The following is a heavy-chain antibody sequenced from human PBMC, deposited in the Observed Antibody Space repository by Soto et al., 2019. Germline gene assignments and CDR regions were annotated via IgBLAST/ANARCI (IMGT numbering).Heavy chain of an antibody. CDR1: GVSISSSSYY. D-gene: IGHD3-3*01. Sequence: SETLSLTCTVSGVSISSSSYYWVWIRQPPGKGLEWIGSIYYSGSTYYNPSLKSRVTISVDTSKNQFSLKLSSVTAADTAVYYCARSYDFWSGYNSGMEVWGQGTTVTVSS. J-gene: IGHJ6*02. CDR2: IYYSGST. CDR3: ARSYDFWSGYNSGMEV. V-gene: IGHV4-39*01.